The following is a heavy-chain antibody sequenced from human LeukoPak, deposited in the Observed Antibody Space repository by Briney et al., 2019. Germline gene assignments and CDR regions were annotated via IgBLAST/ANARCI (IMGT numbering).Heavy chain of an antibody. CDR1: GYTFTGYY. D-gene: IGHD3-22*01. CDR2: INPNSGGT. J-gene: IGHJ6*02. Sequence: ASVKVSCKASGYTFTGYYMHWVRQAPGQGLEWMGRINPNSGGTNYAQKFQGRVTITRDTSASTAYMELSSLRSEDTAVYYCAREPQGDSSGGWDYYYYGMDVWGQGTTVTVSS. CDR3: AREPQGDSSGGWDYYYYGMDV. V-gene: IGHV1-2*06.